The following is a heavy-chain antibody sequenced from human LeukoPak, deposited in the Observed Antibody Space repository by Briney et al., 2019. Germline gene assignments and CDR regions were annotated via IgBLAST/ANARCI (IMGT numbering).Heavy chain of an antibody. CDR1: GGSISSYY. CDR2: IYYSGST. V-gene: IGHV4-59*08. D-gene: IGHD1-26*01. J-gene: IGHJ4*02. CDR3: ARLSGRSPYSGSYFLKY. Sequence: SETLSLTCTVSGGSISSYYWSWIRQPPGKGLEWIGYIYYSGSTNYNPSLKSRVTISVDTSKNQFSLKLSSVTAADTAVYYCARLSGRSPYSGSYFLKYWGQGTLVTVSS.